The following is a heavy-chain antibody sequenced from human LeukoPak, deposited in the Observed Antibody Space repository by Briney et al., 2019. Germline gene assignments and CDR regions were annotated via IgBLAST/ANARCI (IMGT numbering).Heavy chain of an antibody. CDR3: AKNVVRGKFDY. CDR2: INSDGSST. D-gene: IGHD3-10*01. Sequence: GGSLRLSCAASGFTFSSYWMHWVRQAPGKGLVWVSRINSDGSSTSYGDSVKGRFTISRDNAKNTLYLQMNSLRAEDTAVYYCAKNVVRGKFDYWGQGTLVTVSS. V-gene: IGHV3-74*01. J-gene: IGHJ4*02. CDR1: GFTFSSYW.